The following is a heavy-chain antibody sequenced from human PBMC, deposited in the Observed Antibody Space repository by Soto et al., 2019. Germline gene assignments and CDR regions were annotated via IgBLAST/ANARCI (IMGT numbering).Heavy chain of an antibody. Sequence: QVQLVESGGGVVQPGGSLRLSCAASGFTFSSYAMHWVRQAPGKGLEWVAVISYDGSNKYYADSVKGRLTISRDNSKNTLYLQMNSLRAGDTAVYYCAREQAAYCGGDCIYYGMDVWGQGTTVTVSS. CDR1: GFTFSSYA. J-gene: IGHJ6*02. CDR2: ISYDGSNK. D-gene: IGHD2-21*02. CDR3: AREQAAYCGGDCIYYGMDV. V-gene: IGHV3-30-3*01.